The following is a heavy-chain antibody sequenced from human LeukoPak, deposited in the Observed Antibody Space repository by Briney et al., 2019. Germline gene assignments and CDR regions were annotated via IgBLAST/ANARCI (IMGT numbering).Heavy chain of an antibody. V-gene: IGHV3-7*01. CDR2: IKEDGSEK. D-gene: IGHD3-22*01. J-gene: IGHJ4*02. CDR3: ARSRSGYYEDY. CDR1: GFTFSNYW. Sequence: PGGSLRLSCVASGFTFSNYWMSWVRQAPGKGLEWVANIKEDGSEKYYVDSVKGRFTISRDNAKNSLSLQVNSLSAEDTAVYYCARSRSGYYEDYWGQGTLVTVSS.